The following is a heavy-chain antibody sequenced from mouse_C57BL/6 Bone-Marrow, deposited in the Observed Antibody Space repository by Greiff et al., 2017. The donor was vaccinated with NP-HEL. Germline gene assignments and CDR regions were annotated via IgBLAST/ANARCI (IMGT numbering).Heavy chain of an antibody. D-gene: IGHD2-4*01. CDR3: ARDAYYDYDGRFAY. J-gene: IGHJ3*01. CDR1: GFTFSDFY. V-gene: IGHV7-1*01. CDR2: SRNKANDYTT. Sequence: EVKLMESGGGLVQSGRSLRLSCATSGFTFSDFYMVWVRQAPGKGLEWIAASRNKANDYTTEYSASVKGRFIVSRDTSQSILYLQMNALRAEDTAIYYCARDAYYDYDGRFAYWGQGTLVTVSA.